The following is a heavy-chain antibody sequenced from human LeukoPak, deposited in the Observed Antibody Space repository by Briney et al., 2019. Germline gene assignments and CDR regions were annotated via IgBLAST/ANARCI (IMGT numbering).Heavy chain of an antibody. CDR3: ARGPAGYN. CDR1: GFTVSSNH. Sequence: GGSLRLSCAASGFTVSSNHMSWVRQAPGKGLEWVSVIYSGGSTDYADSVKGRFTISRDILKNTLYLQTNSLRAEDTAVYYCARGPAGYNWGQGTLVTVSS. J-gene: IGHJ4*02. D-gene: IGHD1-1*01. CDR2: IYSGGST. V-gene: IGHV3-53*01.